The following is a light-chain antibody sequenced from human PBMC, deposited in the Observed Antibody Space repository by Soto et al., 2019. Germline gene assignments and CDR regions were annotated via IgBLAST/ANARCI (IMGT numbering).Light chain of an antibody. Sequence: EIVWSHSPATLSLSPGERATLSCRASQSVSSYLAWYQQKPGQAPRLLIYEASSRATGIPDRFSGSGSGTDFTLTISSLEPEDFAMYYCQQYGGSPGTFGGGTKVDIK. CDR1: QSVSSY. CDR3: QQYGGSPGT. J-gene: IGKJ4*02. V-gene: IGKV3-20*01. CDR2: EAS.